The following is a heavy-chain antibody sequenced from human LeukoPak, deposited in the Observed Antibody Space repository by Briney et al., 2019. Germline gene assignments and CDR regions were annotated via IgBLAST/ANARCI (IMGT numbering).Heavy chain of an antibody. V-gene: IGHV3-30*18. J-gene: IGHJ4*02. D-gene: IGHD6-13*01. CDR3: AKDLGIWRYFDY. Sequence: GALRLSCAASGFTFSSYGMHWVRQAPGKGLEWVAVISYDGSNKYYADSVKGRFTISRDNSKNTLYLQMNSPRAEDTAAYYCAKDLGIWRYFDYWGQGTLVTVSS. CDR2: ISYDGSNK. CDR1: GFTFSSYG.